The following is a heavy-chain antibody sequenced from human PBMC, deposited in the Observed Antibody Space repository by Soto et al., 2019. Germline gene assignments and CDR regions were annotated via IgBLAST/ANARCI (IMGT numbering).Heavy chain of an antibody. D-gene: IGHD5-18*01. CDR1: GYTFTSYG. V-gene: IGHV1-18*04. Sequence: ASVKVSCKASGYTFTSYGISWVRQAPGQGLEWMGWISAYNGNTNYAQKLQGRVTMTTDTSTSTAYMELRSLRSDDTAVYYCARGADILFNQRRLWYQLDYWGQGTLVTVSS. CDR3: ARGADILFNQRRLWYQLDY. CDR2: ISAYNGNT. J-gene: IGHJ4*02.